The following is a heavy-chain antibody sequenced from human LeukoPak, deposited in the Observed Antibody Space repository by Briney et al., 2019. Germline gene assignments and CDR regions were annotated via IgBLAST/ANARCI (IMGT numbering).Heavy chain of an antibody. CDR3: ARHSGSGSESRPFDP. Sequence: PSETLPLTCSVSGASVTSGGFYWGWLRQPPGKGPEWIATIYYTGSTYYNPSLKSRVSISIDTSKNQFSLRLTSVTATDTAVYHCARHSGSGSESRPFDPWGQGTLVSVSS. D-gene: IGHD3-10*01. CDR1: GASVTSGGFY. J-gene: IGHJ5*02. V-gene: IGHV4-39*01. CDR2: IYYTGST.